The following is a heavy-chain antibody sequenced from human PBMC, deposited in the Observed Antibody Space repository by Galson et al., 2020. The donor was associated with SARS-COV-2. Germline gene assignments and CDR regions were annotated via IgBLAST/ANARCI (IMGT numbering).Heavy chain of an antibody. CDR2: IKIEANNYAT. D-gene: IGHD2-2*01. V-gene: IGHV3-73*01. CDR3: TIGYCSSTTCYPRFDP. Sequence: GGSLRLSCAAPGFTFSGSAIHWVRQASGKGLEWVGRIKIEANNYATAYAASVKGRFTLSRDDSKNTAYLQMNSLRSEDTAVYYCTIGYCSSTTCYPRFDPWGQGTLVTVSS. CDR1: GFTFSGSA. J-gene: IGHJ5*02.